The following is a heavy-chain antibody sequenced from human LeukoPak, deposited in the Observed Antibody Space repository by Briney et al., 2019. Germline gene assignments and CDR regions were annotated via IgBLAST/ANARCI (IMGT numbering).Heavy chain of an antibody. CDR1: GGSISSSSYY. Sequence: PSETLSLTCTVSGGSISSSSYYWGWIRQPPGKKLKWIGSIYYSGSTYYNPTIKSRVTISVDTSKSQFSLNLTSVTAADTAVYYCARLYIGGYRRSTNYNWFDPWGQGTLVTVSS. CDR3: ARLYIGGYRRSTNYNWFDP. CDR2: IYYSGST. D-gene: IGHD6-13*01. V-gene: IGHV4-39*07. J-gene: IGHJ5*02.